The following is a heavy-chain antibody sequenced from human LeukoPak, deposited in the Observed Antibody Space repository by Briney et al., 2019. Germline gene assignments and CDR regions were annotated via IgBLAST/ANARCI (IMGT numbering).Heavy chain of an antibody. Sequence: PGGSLRLSCAASGFTVSSNYMSWVRQAPGKGLEWVSVIYSGGSTYYADSVKGRFTISRDNSKNTLYLQMNSLRAEDTAVYYCAKARAGWTFFDIWGQGTMVTVSA. J-gene: IGHJ3*02. CDR1: GFTVSSNY. CDR3: AKARAGWTFFDI. D-gene: IGHD2-15*01. V-gene: IGHV3-53*01. CDR2: IYSGGST.